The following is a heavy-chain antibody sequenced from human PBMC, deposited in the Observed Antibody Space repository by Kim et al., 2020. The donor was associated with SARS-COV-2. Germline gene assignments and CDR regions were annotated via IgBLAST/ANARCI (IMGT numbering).Heavy chain of an antibody. Sequence: SETLSLTCTVSGGSISSSSYYWGWIRQPPGKGLEWIGSIYYSGSTYYNPSLKSRVTISVDTSKNQFSLKLSSVTAADTAVYYCARQRIFGVANWFDPWGQGTLVTVSS. CDR1: GGSISSSSYY. V-gene: IGHV4-39*01. CDR3: ARQRIFGVANWFDP. CDR2: IYYSGST. D-gene: IGHD3-3*01. J-gene: IGHJ5*02.